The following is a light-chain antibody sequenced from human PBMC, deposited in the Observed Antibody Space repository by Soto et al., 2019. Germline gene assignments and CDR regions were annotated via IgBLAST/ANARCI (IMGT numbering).Light chain of an antibody. CDR1: QSVLYSSNNKNY. V-gene: IGKV4-1*01. Sequence: DIVMTQSPDSLAVSLGERATINCKSSQSVLYSSNNKNYLAWYQQKPGQPPKMLIYWASTRESGVPDRFSGSVSGTDFTLTIISLQAEDAAVYYCQKYNISPLFGPGTKVEIK. CDR2: WAS. J-gene: IGKJ3*01. CDR3: QKYNISPL.